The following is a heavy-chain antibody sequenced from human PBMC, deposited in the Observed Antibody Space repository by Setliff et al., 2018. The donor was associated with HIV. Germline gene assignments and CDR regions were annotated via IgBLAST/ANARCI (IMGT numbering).Heavy chain of an antibody. Sequence: SETLSLTCTVSGGSIRSHYWSWIRQPPGKGLEWIGSFYYSGSTYYNPSLKSRVTISVDTSKNQFSLKLSSVTAADAAVYYCASRVYYYDSSGYLREEGFDPWGQGTLVTVSS. J-gene: IGHJ5*02. V-gene: IGHV4-59*05. CDR3: ASRVYYYDSSGYLREEGFDP. D-gene: IGHD3-22*01. CDR1: GGSIRSHY. CDR2: FYYSGST.